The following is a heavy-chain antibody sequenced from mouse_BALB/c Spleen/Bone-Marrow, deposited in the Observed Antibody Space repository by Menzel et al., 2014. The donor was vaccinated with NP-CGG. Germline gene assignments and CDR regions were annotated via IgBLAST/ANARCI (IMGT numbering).Heavy chain of an antibody. CDR1: GYTYTSYW. V-gene: IGHV1-7*01. J-gene: IGHJ3*01. CDR2: INPSTGYT. Sequence: QVQLVESGAELAKPGASVKMSCKASGYTYTSYWMHWVKQRPGQGLEWIGYINPSTGYTEHNQRFKDKATLTADKSSSTAYMQLSSLTSEDSAVYYCARRGDSSGYPFAYWGQGTLVTVSA. CDR3: ARRGDSSGYPFAY. D-gene: IGHD3-2*01.